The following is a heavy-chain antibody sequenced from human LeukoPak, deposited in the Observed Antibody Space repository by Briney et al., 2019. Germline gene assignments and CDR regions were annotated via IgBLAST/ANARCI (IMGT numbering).Heavy chain of an antibody. CDR3: ARHGPDSGWSNWFDP. CDR1: GGSISSYY. V-gene: IGHV4-59*08. J-gene: IGHJ5*02. Sequence: PSETLSLTCTVSGGSISSYYWSWIRQPPGKGLEWIGYIYYSGSTNYNPSLKSRVTISVDTSKNQFSLKLSSVTAADTAVYYCARHGPDSGWSNWFDPWGQGTLVTVSS. D-gene: IGHD6-19*01. CDR2: IYYSGST.